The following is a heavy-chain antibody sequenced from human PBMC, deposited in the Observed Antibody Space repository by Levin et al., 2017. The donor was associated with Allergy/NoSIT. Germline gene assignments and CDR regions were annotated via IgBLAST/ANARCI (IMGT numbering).Heavy chain of an antibody. CDR2: ISYDGSNK. D-gene: IGHD3-10*01. J-gene: IGHJ5*02. V-gene: IGHV3-30-3*01. CDR3: ARDGAHYYGSGSYITWWFDP. CDR1: GFTFSSYA. Sequence: GESLKISCAASGFTFSSYAMHWVRQAPGKGLEWVAVISYDGSNKYYADSVKGRFTISRDNSKNTLYLQMNSLRAEDTAVYYCARDGAHYYGSGSYITWWFDPWGQGTLVTVSS.